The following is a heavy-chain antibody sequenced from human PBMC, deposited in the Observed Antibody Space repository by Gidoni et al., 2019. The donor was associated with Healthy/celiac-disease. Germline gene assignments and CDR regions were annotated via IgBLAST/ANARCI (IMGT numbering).Heavy chain of an antibody. CDR2: LIPIFGTA. J-gene: IGHJ4*02. CDR3: ARGSLFGHHLGESDY. CDR1: GGTFGSYA. V-gene: IGHV1-69*06. Sequence: QVQLVQSGAEVKKPGSSVKVSCKASGGTFGSYAISWVLQAPGQGLEWMGGLIPIFGTANYAQKFQGRVTITADKSTRTAYMELSSLRSEDTAVYYCARGSLFGHHLGESDYWGQGTLVTVSS. D-gene: IGHD3-16*01.